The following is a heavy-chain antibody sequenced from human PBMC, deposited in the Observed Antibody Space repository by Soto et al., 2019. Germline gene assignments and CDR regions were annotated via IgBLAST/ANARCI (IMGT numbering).Heavy chain of an antibody. D-gene: IGHD3-3*01. CDR3: ARGRRYDFWSGYYGGDFDY. CDR2: INHSGST. Sequence: SETLSLTCAVYGGSFSGYYWSWIHQPPGKGLEWIGEINHSGSTNYNPSLKSRVTISVDTSKNQFSLKLSSVTAANTAVYYCARGRRYDFWSGYYGGDFDYWGQGTLVTVSS. J-gene: IGHJ4*02. V-gene: IGHV4-34*01. CDR1: GGSFSGYY.